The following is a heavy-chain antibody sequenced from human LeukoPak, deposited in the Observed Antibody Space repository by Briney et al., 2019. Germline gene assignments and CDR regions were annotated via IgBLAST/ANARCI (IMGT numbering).Heavy chain of an antibody. CDR1: GGTFSSYA. J-gene: IGHJ5*02. Sequence: WASVKVSCKASGGTFSSYAISWVRQAPGQGLEWMGRIIPILGIANYAQKFQGRVTITADKSTSTAYMELSSLRSEDTAVYYCAMSIVVVPAAMLSYNWFDPWGQGTLVTVSS. CDR3: AMSIVVVPAAMLSYNWFDP. V-gene: IGHV1-69*04. D-gene: IGHD2-2*01. CDR2: IIPILGIA.